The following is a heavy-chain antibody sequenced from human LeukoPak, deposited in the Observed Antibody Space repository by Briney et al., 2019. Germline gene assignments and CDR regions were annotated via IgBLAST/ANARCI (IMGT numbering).Heavy chain of an antibody. CDR3: ARDRGYSDYDAFDV. J-gene: IGHJ3*01. Sequence: PGRSLRLSCAASGFTFSSYSMNWVRQAPGKGLEWVSYISSSSTYIYYADSVKGRFTISRDNAKNSLFLQMNSLRAEDTAVYYCARDRGYSDYDAFDVWGQGTMVTVSS. CDR1: GFTFSSYS. V-gene: IGHV3-21*01. D-gene: IGHD5-12*01. CDR2: ISSSSTYI.